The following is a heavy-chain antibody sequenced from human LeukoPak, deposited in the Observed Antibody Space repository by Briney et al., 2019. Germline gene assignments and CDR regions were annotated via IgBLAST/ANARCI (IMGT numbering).Heavy chain of an antibody. V-gene: IGHV3-15*01. Sequence: GGSLRLSCAASGFTFSNAWMSWVRQAPGKGLEWVGRIKSKTDGGTTDYAAPVKGRFTISRDDSKNTLYLQMNSLKTEDTAVYYCTTETAAFWGDAFDIWGQGTMVTVSS. D-gene: IGHD6-13*01. CDR2: IKSKTDGGTT. J-gene: IGHJ3*02. CDR3: TTETAAFWGDAFDI. CDR1: GFTFSNAW.